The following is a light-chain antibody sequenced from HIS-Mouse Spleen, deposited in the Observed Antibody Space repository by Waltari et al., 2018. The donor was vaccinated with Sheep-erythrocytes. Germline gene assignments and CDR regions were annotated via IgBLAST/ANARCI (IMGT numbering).Light chain of an antibody. J-gene: IGLJ2*01. V-gene: IGLV3-1*01. CDR2: QDS. CDR1: KLRAKY. Sequence: SYELTQPPSVSVSPGQTASITCSGDKLRAKYACWSQQKPGQSPVLVIYQDSKRPSGIPERFSGSNSGNTATLTISGTQAMDEADYYCQAWDSSTAVVFGGGTKLTVL. CDR3: QAWDSSTAVV.